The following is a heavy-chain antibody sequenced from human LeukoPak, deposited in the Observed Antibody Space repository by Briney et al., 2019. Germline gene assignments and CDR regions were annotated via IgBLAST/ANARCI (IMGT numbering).Heavy chain of an antibody. D-gene: IGHD2-2*01. J-gene: IGHJ3*02. CDR1: GGSISSYY. V-gene: IGHV4-4*07. Sequence: SETLSLTCTVSGGSISSYYWSWIRQPAGKGLEWIGRIYTSGSTNYNPSLKSRVTISVDTSKNQFSLKLSSVTAADTAVYYCAREGIVVAQNAFDIWGQGTMVTVSS. CDR2: IYTSGST. CDR3: AREGIVVAQNAFDI.